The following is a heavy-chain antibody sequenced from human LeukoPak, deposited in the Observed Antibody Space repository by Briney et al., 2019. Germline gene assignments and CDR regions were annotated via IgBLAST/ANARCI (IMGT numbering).Heavy chain of an antibody. CDR2: ISGDGDST. Sequence: PGGSLRLSCAASGFTFDDYAMHWVRQAPGKGLEWVSLISGDGDSTYYADSVKGRFTIPRDNSRNSLYLQMNSLRTEDTALYYCAKDIRRGYSYGFFDYWGQGTLVTVSS. CDR3: AKDIRRGYSYGFFDY. V-gene: IGHV3-43*02. D-gene: IGHD5-18*01. J-gene: IGHJ4*02. CDR1: GFTFDDYA.